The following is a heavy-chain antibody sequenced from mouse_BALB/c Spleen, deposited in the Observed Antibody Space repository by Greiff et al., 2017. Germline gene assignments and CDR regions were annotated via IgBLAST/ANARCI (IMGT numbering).Heavy chain of an antibody. CDR3: CGSGYGSSYGYFDV. D-gene: IGHD1-1*01. CDR2: ICPGAST. V-gene: IGHV2-9*02. Sequence: VQLLESGPGLVAPSHSLSITCTVSGFSFTSYCVHWVRQPPGKGLEWLGLICPGASTTYNSPIMSRLSISTDNSKSQVFLIMNSLQTDDTAMYYCCGSGYGSSYGYFDVWGAGTTVTVSS. J-gene: IGHJ1*01. CDR1: GFSFTSYC.